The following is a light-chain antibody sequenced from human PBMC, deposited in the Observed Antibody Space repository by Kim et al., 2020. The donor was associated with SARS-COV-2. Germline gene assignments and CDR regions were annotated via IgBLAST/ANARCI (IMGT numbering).Light chain of an antibody. Sequence: PGQSVTISCTGTSSDVGGYNSVSWYQQHPDKAPKLMIYDVSKRPSGVPARFSGSKSGITASLTISGLQADDEADYYCCSYAGTWVFGGGTQLTVL. CDR2: DVS. V-gene: IGLV2-11*03. J-gene: IGLJ3*02. CDR3: CSYAGTWV. CDR1: SSDVGGYNS.